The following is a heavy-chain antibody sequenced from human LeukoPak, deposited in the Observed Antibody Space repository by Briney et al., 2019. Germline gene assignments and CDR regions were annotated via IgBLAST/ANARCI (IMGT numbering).Heavy chain of an antibody. D-gene: IGHD5-12*01. Sequence: GASVKVSCKASGYTFTSYGISWVRQAPGQGLEWMGGIIPIFGTANYAQKFQGRVTITADESTSTAYMELSSLRSEDTAVYYCAREGVAMDYWGQGTLVTVSS. CDR1: GYTFTSYG. J-gene: IGHJ4*02. CDR2: IIPIFGTA. V-gene: IGHV1-69*13. CDR3: AREGVAMDY.